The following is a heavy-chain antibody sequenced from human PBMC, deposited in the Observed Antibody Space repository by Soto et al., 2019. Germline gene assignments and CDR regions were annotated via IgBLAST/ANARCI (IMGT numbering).Heavy chain of an antibody. CDR2: IIPLFGTT. V-gene: IGHV1-69*01. CDR1: EGTFSNYA. J-gene: IGHJ4*02. D-gene: IGHD4-17*01. Sequence: QVQLVQSGAEVKKPGSSVKVSCKASEGTFSNYAISWVRQAPGQGLEWMGGIIPLFGTTNYAQKFQGRVTITADESTSTAYVELNSLASEDTAVYYCARDHSTYGDYAVKGLRDWGQGVLVTVSS. CDR3: ARDHSTYGDYAVKGLRD.